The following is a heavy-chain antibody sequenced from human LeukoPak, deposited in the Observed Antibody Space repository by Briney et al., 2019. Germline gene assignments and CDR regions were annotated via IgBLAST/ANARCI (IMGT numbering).Heavy chain of an antibody. V-gene: IGHV1-69*13. CDR1: GGTFSSYA. J-gene: IGHJ4*02. D-gene: IGHD6-19*01. CDR3: AREGVVAGYYFDY. Sequence: SVKVSCKASGGTFSSYAISWVRQAPGQGLEWMGGIIPIFGTANHAQKFQGRVTITADESTSTAYMELSSLRSEDTAVYYCAREGVVAGYYFDYWGQGTLVTVSS. CDR2: IIPIFGTA.